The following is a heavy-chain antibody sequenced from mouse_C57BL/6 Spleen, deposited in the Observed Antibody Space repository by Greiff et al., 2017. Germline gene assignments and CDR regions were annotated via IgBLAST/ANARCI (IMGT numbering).Heavy chain of an antibody. CDR1: GYTFTSYW. D-gene: IGHD6-1*01. CDR3: ARRSSFAWFAY. V-gene: IGHV1-55*01. CDR2: IYPGSGST. J-gene: IGHJ3*01. Sequence: QVHVKQPGAELVKPGASVKMSCKASGYTFTSYWITWVKQRPGQGLEWIGDIYPGSGSTNYNEKFKSKATLTVDTSSSTAYMQLSSLTSEDSAVYYCARRSSFAWFAYWGQGTLVTVSA.